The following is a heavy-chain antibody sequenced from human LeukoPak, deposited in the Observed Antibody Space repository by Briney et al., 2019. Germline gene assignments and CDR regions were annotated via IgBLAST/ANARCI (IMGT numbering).Heavy chain of an antibody. Sequence: PSETLSLTCTVSGGSISSYYWSWIRQPLGKGLEWIGYIYYSGRTNYNPSLKSRVSISVDTSKNQFSLKLSSVTAADTAVYYCARDFRGSVDAFDIWGQGTMVAVSS. CDR1: GGSISSYY. V-gene: IGHV4-59*01. J-gene: IGHJ3*02. CDR2: IYYSGRT. CDR3: ARDFRGSVDAFDI.